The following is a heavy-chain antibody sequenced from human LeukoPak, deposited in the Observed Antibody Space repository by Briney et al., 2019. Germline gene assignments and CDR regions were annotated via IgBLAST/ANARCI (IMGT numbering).Heavy chain of an antibody. J-gene: IGHJ3*02. CDR1: GFTFNTYT. CDR3: ARDLGLSGYYTIDAFDM. V-gene: IGHV3-21*01. D-gene: IGHD3-3*01. CDR2: ISSSGSDI. Sequence: GGSPRLSCAASGFTFNTYTMNWVRQAPGKGLEWVSSISSSGSDIFYADSVKGRFTISRDNAKNSLYLEMISLRAEDTAVYYCARDLGLSGYYTIDAFDMWGQGTMVTVSS.